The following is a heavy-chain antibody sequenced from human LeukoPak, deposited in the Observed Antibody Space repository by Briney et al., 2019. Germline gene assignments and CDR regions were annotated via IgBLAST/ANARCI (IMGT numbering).Heavy chain of an antibody. D-gene: IGHD3-22*01. V-gene: IGHV4-39*07. J-gene: IGHJ4*02. CDR1: GGSISSSSYY. CDR2: IYSGST. CDR3: ARGVGVVITSCFDY. Sequence: SETLSLTCTVSGGSISSSSYYWGWIRQPPGKGLEWIGSIYSGSTYYNPSLKSRVTISVDTSKNQFSLKLSSVTAADTAVYYCARGVGVVITSCFDYWGRGTLVTVSS.